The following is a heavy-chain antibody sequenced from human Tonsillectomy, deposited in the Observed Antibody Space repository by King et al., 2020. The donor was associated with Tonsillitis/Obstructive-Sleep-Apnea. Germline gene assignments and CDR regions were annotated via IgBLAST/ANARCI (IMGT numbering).Heavy chain of an antibody. D-gene: IGHD2-2*01. CDR3: SAMGL. V-gene: IGHV3-30*04. J-gene: IGHJ4*02. CDR1: GFTFSSYA. CDR2: ISYDGSNK. Sequence: VQLVESGGGVVQPGRSLRLSCAASGFTFSSYAIHWVRQAPGKGLEWVAVISYDGSNKYYADSVKGRFTISRDNSKNTLYLQMNSLRAEDTAVYYCSAMGLWGQGTLVTVSS.